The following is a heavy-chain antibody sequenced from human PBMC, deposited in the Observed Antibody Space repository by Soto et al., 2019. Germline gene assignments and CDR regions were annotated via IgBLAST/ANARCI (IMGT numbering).Heavy chain of an antibody. Sequence: QVQLQESGPGLVKPSGTLSLTCAVSGGSISSSNWWSWVRQPPGKGLEWIGEIYHSGSTNYNPSLKSRVTTSVDKSKNQFSLKLSSVTAADTAVYYCARSFGGYYYDSSGYYPNWFDPWGQGTLVTVSS. CDR3: ARSFGGYYYDSSGYYPNWFDP. D-gene: IGHD3-22*01. J-gene: IGHJ5*02. V-gene: IGHV4-4*02. CDR2: IYHSGST. CDR1: GGSISSSNW.